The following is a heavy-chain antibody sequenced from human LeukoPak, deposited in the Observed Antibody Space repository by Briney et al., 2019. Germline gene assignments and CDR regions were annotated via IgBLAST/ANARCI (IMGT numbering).Heavy chain of an antibody. D-gene: IGHD1-26*01. J-gene: IGHJ4*02. CDR2: ISGGGGST. V-gene: IGHV3-23*01. Sequence: GGSLRLSCAASGFIFSSYSMSWVRQAPGKGLEWVSTISGGGGSTYYADSVKGRFTISRDNSKNTLYLQVNSLRAEDTAVYYCAKGGKWDVTPFDYWGQGTLVTVSS. CDR1: GFIFSSYS. CDR3: AKGGKWDVTPFDY.